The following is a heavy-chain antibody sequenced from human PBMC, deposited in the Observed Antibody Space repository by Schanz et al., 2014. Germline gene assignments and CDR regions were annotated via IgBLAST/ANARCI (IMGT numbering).Heavy chain of an antibody. J-gene: IGHJ4*02. V-gene: IGHV3-23*01. Sequence: EVQLLESGGGLVQPGGSLRLSCLASGFAFSSYGMNWLRQAPGKGLEWVSVIGVDGTTTYYADSVKGRFTISRDNSKNTLYLQMNSLRPEDTAVYYCAKYRGYYRVSWSYRELEYWGQGTLVTVSS. CDR2: IGVDGTTT. CDR1: GFAFSSYG. D-gene: IGHD3-10*01. CDR3: AKYRGYYRVSWSYRELEY.